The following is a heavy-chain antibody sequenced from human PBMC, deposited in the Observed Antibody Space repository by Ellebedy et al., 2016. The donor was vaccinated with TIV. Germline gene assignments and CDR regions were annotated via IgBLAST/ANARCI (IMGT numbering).Heavy chain of an antibody. CDR2: IVVGSSNT. J-gene: IGHJ4*02. CDR1: GFNFTNSA. D-gene: IGHD2/OR15-2a*01. CDR3: AAIFPTFLRRVDY. V-gene: IGHV1-58*01. Sequence: SVKVSXXASGFNFTNSAVQWVRQARGQRLEWMGWIVVGSSNTNYAQQFQERVTMTRDRSTNTAYLELSSLRSEDTAVYYCAAIFPTFLRRVDYWGQGTVVTVSS.